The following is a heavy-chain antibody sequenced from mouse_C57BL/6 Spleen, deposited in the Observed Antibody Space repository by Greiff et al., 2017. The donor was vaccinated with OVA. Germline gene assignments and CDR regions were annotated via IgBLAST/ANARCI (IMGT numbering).Heavy chain of an antibody. CDR3: ARFDDGYDYYAMDY. D-gene: IGHD2-3*01. CDR2: IYPGDGDT. J-gene: IGHJ4*01. V-gene: IGHV1-82*01. Sequence: QVQLKQSGPELVKPGASVKISCKASGYAFSSSWMNWVKQRPGKGLEWIGRIYPGDGDTNYNGKFKGKATLTADKSSSTAYMQLSSLTSEDSAVYFGARFDDGYDYYAMDYWGQGTSVTVSS. CDR1: GYAFSSSW.